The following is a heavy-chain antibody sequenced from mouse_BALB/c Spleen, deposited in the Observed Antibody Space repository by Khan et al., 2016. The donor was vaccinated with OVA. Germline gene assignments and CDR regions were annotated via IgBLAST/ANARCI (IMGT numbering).Heavy chain of an antibody. Sequence: QVQLQQSGAALVKPGASVKLSCKASGYTFTSYYVYWVKQRPGQGLEWLGEINPSNGGTNFNEKFKDKATLTVDKSTSTTSMQLSSLTSEDSAVYYCTRGGYGSFAYWGQGTLVTVSA. D-gene: IGHD1-1*02. V-gene: IGHV1S81*02. CDR1: GYTFTSYY. J-gene: IGHJ3*01. CDR3: TRGGYGSFAY. CDR2: INPSNGGT.